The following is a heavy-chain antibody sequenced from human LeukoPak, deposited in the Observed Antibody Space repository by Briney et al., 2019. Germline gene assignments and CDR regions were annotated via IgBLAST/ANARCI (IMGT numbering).Heavy chain of an antibody. V-gene: IGHV1-2*02. CDR1: GYTFTGYY. Sequence: GASVKVSCKASGYTFTGYYMHWVRQAPGQGLEWMGWINPNSGGTNYAQKFQGRVTMTRDTSISTAYMELSRLRSDDTAVYYCATGSRLYDFWSVGGLGRRAAGYYFDYWGQGTLVTVSS. CDR2: INPNSGGT. CDR3: ATGSRLYDFWSVGGLGRRAAGYYFDY. D-gene: IGHD3-3*01. J-gene: IGHJ4*02.